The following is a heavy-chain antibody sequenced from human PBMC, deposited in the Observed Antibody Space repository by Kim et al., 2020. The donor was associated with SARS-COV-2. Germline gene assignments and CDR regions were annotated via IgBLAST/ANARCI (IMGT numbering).Heavy chain of an antibody. Sequence: TGYAQNFQGRLTMSRDTSINTAYMELGSLKSEDTAVYYCARGVANGVDVWGQGTTVIVSS. J-gene: IGHJ6*02. CDR3: ARGVANGVDV. CDR2: T. V-gene: IGHV1-8*01.